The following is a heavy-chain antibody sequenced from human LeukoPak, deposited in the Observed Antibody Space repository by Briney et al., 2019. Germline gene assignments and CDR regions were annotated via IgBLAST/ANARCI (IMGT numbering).Heavy chain of an antibody. CDR2: IIPIFGTA. CDR1: GGTSSSYA. D-gene: IGHD3-22*01. Sequence: SVKVSCKASGGTSSSYAISWVRQAPGQGLEWMGGIIPIFGTANYAQKFQGRVTITADESTSTAYMELSSLRSEDTAVYYCASLLTYYYDSSGYSVWGQGTLVTVSS. CDR3: ASLLTYYYDSSGYSV. J-gene: IGHJ4*02. V-gene: IGHV1-69*13.